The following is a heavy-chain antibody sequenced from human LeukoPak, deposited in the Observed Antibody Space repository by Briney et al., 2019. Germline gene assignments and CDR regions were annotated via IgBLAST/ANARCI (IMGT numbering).Heavy chain of an antibody. Sequence: GGSLSLSCAASGFTFSNYYMTWIRQAPGKGLQWISFISDSGNTIYYADSVEGQFTISRDNAKNSLYLQMHSLRAEDTAMYYCARSTLPGRSGRTEFFQHWGQGTLVTVSS. J-gene: IGHJ1*01. CDR1: GFTFSNYY. CDR3: ARSTLPGRSGRTEFFQH. V-gene: IGHV3-11*01. CDR2: ISDSGNTI. D-gene: IGHD6-19*01.